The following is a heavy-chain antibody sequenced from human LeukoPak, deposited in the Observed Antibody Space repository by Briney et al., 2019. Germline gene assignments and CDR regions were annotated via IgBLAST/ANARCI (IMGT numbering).Heavy chain of an antibody. J-gene: IGHJ5*02. CDR1: GYTFSIYA. V-gene: IGHV7-4-1*02. Sequence: GASVKVSCKTSGYTFSIYAINWVRQAPGQGLEWMGWINTNTGNPTYAQGFTGRFVFSLDTSVSTAYLQISSLKAEDTAVYYCARIGTFGELIFWFDPWGQGTLVTVSS. CDR2: INTNTGNP. CDR3: ARIGTFGELIFWFDP. D-gene: IGHD3-10*01.